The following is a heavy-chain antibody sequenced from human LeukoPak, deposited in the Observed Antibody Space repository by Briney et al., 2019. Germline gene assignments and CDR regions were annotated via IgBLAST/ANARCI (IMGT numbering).Heavy chain of an antibody. J-gene: IGHJ4*02. CDR1: GFTFSNYA. CDR2: LSDSGGST. V-gene: IGHV3-23*01. CDR3: AKQPDSSGFPSFFDY. D-gene: IGHD3-22*01. Sequence: GGSLRLSCAASGFTFSNYAMTWVRQAPGKGLEWVSSLSDSGGSTYYADSVKGRFTISRDNSKNTLFLQMNSLRAEDTAVYYCAKQPDSSGFPSFFDYWGQETLVTVSS.